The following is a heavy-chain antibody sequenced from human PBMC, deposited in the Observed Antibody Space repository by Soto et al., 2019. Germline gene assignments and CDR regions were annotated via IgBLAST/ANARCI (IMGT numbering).Heavy chain of an antibody. D-gene: IGHD1-1*01. Sequence: ASVKVSCKASGYIFTNYAMHWVRQAPGQRLEWMGWINAGNGNTKYSQKFQGRVTITRDTSASTAYMELGSLRSEDTAVYHCARGPHGQRADYYYGMDVWGQGTTVTVSS. CDR2: INAGNGNT. V-gene: IGHV1-3*01. CDR3: ARGPHGQRADYYYGMDV. J-gene: IGHJ6*02. CDR1: GYIFTNYA.